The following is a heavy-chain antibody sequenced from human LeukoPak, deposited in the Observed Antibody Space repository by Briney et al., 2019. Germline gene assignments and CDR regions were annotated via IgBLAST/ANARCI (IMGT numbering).Heavy chain of an antibody. D-gene: IGHD6-19*01. J-gene: IGHJ4*02. CDR3: ARDRDSSGWFDY. CDR1: GGSISSYY. Sequence: PSETLSLTCTVSGGSISSYYWNWIRQPPGKGLEWIGYIYYSGSANYNPSLKSRVTMSVDTSKNQFSLTLSSVTAADTAFYYCARDRDSSGWFDYWGQGTLVAVSS. CDR2: IYYSGSA. V-gene: IGHV4-59*01.